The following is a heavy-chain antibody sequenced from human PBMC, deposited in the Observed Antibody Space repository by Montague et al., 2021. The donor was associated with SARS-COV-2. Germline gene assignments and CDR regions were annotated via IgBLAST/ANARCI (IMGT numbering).Heavy chain of an antibody. CDR3: ARSHDYRGNDYFDS. V-gene: IGHV4-39*07. J-gene: IGHJ4*02. CDR2: ITHGGST. D-gene: IGHD4-23*01. CDR1: GGSITTSGHY. Sequence: SETLSLTCTVSGGSITTSGHYWGWIRQAPGKGLEWVGEITHGGSTSYSPALKSRLTISLDTSKNQFSLKLDSVTAADTATYYCARSHDYRGNDYFDSWGQGALVIVSS.